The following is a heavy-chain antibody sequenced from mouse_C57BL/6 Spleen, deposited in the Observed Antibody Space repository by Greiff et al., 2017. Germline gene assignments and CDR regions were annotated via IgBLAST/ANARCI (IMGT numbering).Heavy chain of an antibody. CDR2: IHPNSGST. V-gene: IGHV1-64*01. CDR3: ARMGYSNWYFDV. CDR1: GYTFTSYW. D-gene: IGHD2-5*01. J-gene: IGHJ1*03. Sequence: VQLQQPGAELVKPGASVKLSCKASGYTFTSYWMHWVKQRPGQGLEWIGMIHPNSGSTNYNEKFKSKATLTVDKSSSTAYMQLSSLTSEDSAVYYCARMGYSNWYFDVWGTGTTVTVSS.